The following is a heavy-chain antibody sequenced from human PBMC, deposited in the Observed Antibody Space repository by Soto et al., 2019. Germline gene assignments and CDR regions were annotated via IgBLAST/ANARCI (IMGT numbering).Heavy chain of an antibody. Sequence: PXXTLSLPFAVSGGSISSGGYSWSWIRQPPGKGLEWIGYMYHSGSTYYNPSLKSRVTISIDRSKNQFPLKLSSVTAADTAVYYCARVPDYWGQGILVTVSS. CDR1: GGSISSGGYS. D-gene: IGHD2-2*01. V-gene: IGHV4-30-2*01. CDR2: MYHSGST. CDR3: ARVPDY. J-gene: IGHJ4*02.